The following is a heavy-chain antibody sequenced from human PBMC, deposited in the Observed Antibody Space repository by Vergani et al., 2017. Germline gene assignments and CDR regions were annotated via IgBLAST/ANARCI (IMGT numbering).Heavy chain of an antibody. Sequence: QLQLRESGPGLVKPSATLSLTCTVSGGSISSSSYYWGWIRQPPGKGLEWIGSIYYRGSTYYNPSLKSRVTISVDTSKNQFSLKLGSVTAADTAVYYCAKLYYYGSGSYYKGWGQGTLVTVSS. V-gene: IGHV4-39*01. CDR3: AKLYYYGSGSYYKG. J-gene: IGHJ4*02. CDR2: IYYRGST. CDR1: GGSISSSSYY. D-gene: IGHD3-10*01.